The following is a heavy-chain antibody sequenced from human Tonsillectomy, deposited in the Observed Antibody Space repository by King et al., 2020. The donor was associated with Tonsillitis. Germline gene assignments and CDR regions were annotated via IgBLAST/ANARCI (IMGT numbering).Heavy chain of an antibody. V-gene: IGHV3-11*01. CDR2: IIRSGSTI. CDR1: GFTFSVYY. CDR3: ARLWYYFDY. D-gene: IGHD2-21*01. J-gene: IGHJ4*02. Sequence: VQLVESGGGFVKPGGSLRLSCAASGFTFSVYYMSWIRQAPGEGLEGGSYIIRSGSTIYYADSVKGRFTISRDNAKNSLYLQMNSLGAEDTAVYYCARLWYYFDYWGQGTLVTVSS.